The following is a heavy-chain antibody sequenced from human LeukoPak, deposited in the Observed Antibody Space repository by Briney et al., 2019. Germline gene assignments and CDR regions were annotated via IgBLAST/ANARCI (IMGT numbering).Heavy chain of an antibody. Sequence: GGSLRLSCAASGFTFSDYYMSWIRQAPGKGLEWVSYISSSGSTIYYADSVKGRFTISRDNAKNSLYLQMNSLRAEDTAVYYCAARANPKAVPYFDYWGQGTLVTVSS. CDR3: AARANPKAVPYFDY. D-gene: IGHD1-26*01. J-gene: IGHJ4*02. CDR1: GFTFSDYY. CDR2: ISSSGSTI. V-gene: IGHV3-11*01.